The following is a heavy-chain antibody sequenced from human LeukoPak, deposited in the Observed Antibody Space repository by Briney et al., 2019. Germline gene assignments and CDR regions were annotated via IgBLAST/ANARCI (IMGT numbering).Heavy chain of an antibody. CDR3: ARENIVVVTAIRDAFDI. J-gene: IGHJ3*02. Sequence: GGSLRLSRAASGFTFRSYSMNWVRQAPGKGLEWVSYISSGSSTIYYADSVKGRFTISRDNAKNSLCLQMNSLRDEDTAVYYCARENIVVVTAIRDAFDIWGQGTMVTVSS. D-gene: IGHD2-21*02. CDR1: GFTFRSYS. CDR2: ISSGSSTI. V-gene: IGHV3-48*02.